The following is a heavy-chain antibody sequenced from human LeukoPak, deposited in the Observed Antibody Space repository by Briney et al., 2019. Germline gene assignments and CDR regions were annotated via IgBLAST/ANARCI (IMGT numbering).Heavy chain of an antibody. J-gene: IGHJ4*02. CDR1: GLPIADFA. V-gene: IGHV3-43*02. CDR3: AKESGKFDY. CDR2: ISGDGVST. Sequence: GGSLRLSCVASGLPIADFAMHWVRQAPGKGLEWVSLISGDGVSTFYTDSVRGRFSISRDNTKNSLYLEMNSLRTEDTAVYYCAKESGKFDYWGQGTLVAVSS.